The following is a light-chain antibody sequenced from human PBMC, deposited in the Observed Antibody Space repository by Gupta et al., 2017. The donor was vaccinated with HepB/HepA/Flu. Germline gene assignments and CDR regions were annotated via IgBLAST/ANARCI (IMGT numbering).Light chain of an antibody. Sequence: IVLTQSPATLSLSPGERATLSCRASQSVSSYLAWYQQKPGQAPRRLIYDASNRATGIPARFSGSGSGTDFTLTISSLEPEDFAVYDCQQRSNWPLTFGGGTKVEIK. CDR2: DAS. CDR3: QQRSNWPLT. J-gene: IGKJ4*01. CDR1: QSVSSY. V-gene: IGKV3-11*01.